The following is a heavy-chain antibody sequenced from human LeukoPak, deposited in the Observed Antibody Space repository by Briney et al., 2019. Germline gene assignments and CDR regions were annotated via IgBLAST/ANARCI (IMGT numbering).Heavy chain of an antibody. CDR1: GGSISSYY. CDR3: ARLIYGSGSTIDS. D-gene: IGHD3-10*01. CDR2: IYYSGST. V-gene: IGHV4-39*01. Sequence: SETLSLTCTVSGGSISSYYWSWIRQPPGKGLEWIGSIYYSGSTYYNPSLRSRVTISVGTSKSQFSLTLSSVTAADTAVYYCARLIYGSGSTIDSWGQGTLVTVSS. J-gene: IGHJ4*02.